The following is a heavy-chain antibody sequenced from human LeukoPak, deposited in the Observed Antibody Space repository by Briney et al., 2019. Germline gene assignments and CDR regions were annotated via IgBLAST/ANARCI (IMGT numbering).Heavy chain of an antibody. J-gene: IGHJ5*02. CDR2: INPNSGGT. CDR3: ARVGVSGWYEVNWFDP. D-gene: IGHD6-19*01. V-gene: IGHV1-2*02. Sequence: ASLKVSCKASGYTFTGYFIHWVRQAPGQGLEWMGWINPNSGGTNYAQKFQGRVTMTRDTSIGTAYMELSRLRSDDTAVYYCARVGVSGWYEVNWFDPWGQGTLVTVSS. CDR1: GYTFTGYF.